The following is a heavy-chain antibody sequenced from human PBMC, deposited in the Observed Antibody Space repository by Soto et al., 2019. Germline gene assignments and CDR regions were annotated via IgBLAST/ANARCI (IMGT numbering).Heavy chain of an antibody. J-gene: IGHJ4*02. V-gene: IGHV3-23*01. CDR1: GFTFTNYA. D-gene: IGHD2-2*01. CDR3: AFNCSGSSCWDY. CDR2: VSGSGSST. Sequence: PGGSLRLSCAASGFTFTNYAMSWVRQAPGKGLEWVSGVSGSGSSTYYADSVKGRFTISRDNSKNTLYLQMNSLRAEDTAVYYCAFNCSGSSCWDYWGQGTLVTVSS.